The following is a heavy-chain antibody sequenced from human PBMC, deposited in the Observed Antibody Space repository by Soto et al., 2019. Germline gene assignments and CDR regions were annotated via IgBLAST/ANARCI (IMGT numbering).Heavy chain of an antibody. D-gene: IGHD2-15*01. V-gene: IGHV3-66*01. Sequence: EVQLVESGGDVVQPGGSLRLSCAASGFTVSSHYLNWVRQAPGQGLEWVSLIQSGGSTFYADSVKGRFTISRDNSKNTLFLQMNSLRVEDTAMYYCSRDDVYCSGGSCYGVRMDVWGRGTTVTVSS. CDR3: SRDDVYCSGGSCYGVRMDV. J-gene: IGHJ6*03. CDR2: IQSGGST. CDR1: GFTVSSHY.